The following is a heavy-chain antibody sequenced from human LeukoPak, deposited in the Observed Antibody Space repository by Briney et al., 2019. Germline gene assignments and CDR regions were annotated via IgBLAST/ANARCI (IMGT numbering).Heavy chain of an antibody. Sequence: SETLSLTCTVSGGSISSYYWSWIRQPAGKGLEWIGRIYASGITNYNPSLKSRDTMSVDTSKNQFSLRLSSVTAADTAVYYCARGRGLEGYYYDSSGYLVWGQGTLVTVSS. D-gene: IGHD3-22*01. J-gene: IGHJ4*02. CDR1: GGSISSYY. CDR2: IYASGIT. CDR3: ARGRGLEGYYYDSSGYLV. V-gene: IGHV4-4*07.